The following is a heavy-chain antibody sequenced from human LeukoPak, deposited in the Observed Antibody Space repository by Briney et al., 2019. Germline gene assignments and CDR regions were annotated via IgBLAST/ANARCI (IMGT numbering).Heavy chain of an antibody. V-gene: IGHV1-18*04. CDR1: GYTFTSYG. J-gene: IGHJ4*02. D-gene: IGHD3-10*01. Sequence: ASVKVSCKASGYTFTSYGISWVRQAPGQGLEWMGWISAYNGNTNYAQKLQGRVTMTTDTSTSTAYMELRSLRSDDTAVYYCARATRMVRGVTSLGYWGQGTLVTVSS. CDR2: ISAYNGNT. CDR3: ARATRMVRGVTSLGY.